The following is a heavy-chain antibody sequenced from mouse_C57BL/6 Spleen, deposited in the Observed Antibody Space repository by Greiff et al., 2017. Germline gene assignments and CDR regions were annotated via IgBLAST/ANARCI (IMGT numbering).Heavy chain of an antibody. V-gene: IGHV1-69*01. CDR1: GYTFTSYW. J-gene: IGHJ3*01. Sequence: VQLQQPGAELVMPGASVKLSCKASGYTFTSYWMHWVKQRPGQGLEWIGEIDPSDSYTNYNQKFKGKSTLTVDKSSSTAYMQLSSLTSEDSAVYYCARSQRAWFAYWGQGTLVTVSA. CDR3: ARSQRAWFAY. CDR2: IDPSDSYT.